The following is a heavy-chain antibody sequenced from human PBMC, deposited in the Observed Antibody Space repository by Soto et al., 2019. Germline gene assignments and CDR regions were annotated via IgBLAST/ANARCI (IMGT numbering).Heavy chain of an antibody. D-gene: IGHD1-1*01. Sequence: QVQLVQSGAEVRRPGASVKVSCKASGYTFTSYYMHWVRQAPGQGLEWMGIINPSGGTTSYAQKFQGRVTMTRDTSTSTVYMELSSLRSEDTAVHFCARGQNGNTVYHSWPYYFDYWGQGTLVTVSS. CDR3: ARGQNGNTVYHSWPYYFDY. CDR2: INPSGGTT. J-gene: IGHJ4*02. CDR1: GYTFTSYY. V-gene: IGHV1-46*01.